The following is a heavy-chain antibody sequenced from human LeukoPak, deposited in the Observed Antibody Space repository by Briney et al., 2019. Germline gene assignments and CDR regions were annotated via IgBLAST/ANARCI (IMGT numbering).Heavy chain of an antibody. V-gene: IGHV3-23*01. CDR3: AKGGKWDVTPFDY. CDR2: ISGGGGST. J-gene: IGHJ4*02. CDR1: GFTFTSYS. D-gene: IGHD1-26*01. Sequence: GGSLRLSCAASGFTFTSYSMNWVRQAPGKGLEWVSTISGGGGSTYYADSVKGRFTISRDNSKNTLYLQVNSLRAKDTAVYYCAKGGKWDVTPFDYWGQGTLVTVSS.